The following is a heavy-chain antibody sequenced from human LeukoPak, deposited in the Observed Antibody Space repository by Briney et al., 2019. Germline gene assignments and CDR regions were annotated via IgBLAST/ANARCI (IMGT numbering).Heavy chain of an antibody. D-gene: IGHD6-13*01. J-gene: IGHJ4*02. Sequence: AGGSLRLSCAASGFTFSSYDMHWVRQATGKGLEWVSAIGTAGDTYYPGSVKGRFTISRENAKNSLYLQMNSLRAGDTAVYYCVRGGQQLGEFDCWGQGTLVTVSS. V-gene: IGHV3-13*01. CDR1: GFTFSSYD. CDR2: IGTAGDT. CDR3: VRGGQQLGEFDC.